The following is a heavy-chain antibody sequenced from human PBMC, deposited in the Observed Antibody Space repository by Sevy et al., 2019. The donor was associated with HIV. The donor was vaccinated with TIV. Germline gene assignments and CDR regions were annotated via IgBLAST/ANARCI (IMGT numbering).Heavy chain of an antibody. V-gene: IGHV3-30*18. Sequence: GGSLRLPCAASGFTFSSYGMHWVRQAPGKGLEWVAVISYDGSNKYYADSVKGRFTISRDNSKNTLYLQMNSLRAEDTAVYYCAKDRIVVVPARPYYYYGMDVWGQGTTVTVSS. CDR3: AKDRIVVVPARPYYYYGMDV. CDR2: ISYDGSNK. D-gene: IGHD2-2*01. CDR1: GFTFSSYG. J-gene: IGHJ6*02.